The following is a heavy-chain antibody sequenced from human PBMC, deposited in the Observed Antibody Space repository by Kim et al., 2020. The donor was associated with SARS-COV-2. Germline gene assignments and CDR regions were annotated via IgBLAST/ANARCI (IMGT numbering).Heavy chain of an antibody. CDR3: ARGLYSSSWYWFDP. Sequence: GGSLRLSCAASGFTVSSNYMSWVRQAPGKGLEWVSVIYSGGSTYYADSVKGRFTISRHNSKNTLYLQMNSLRAEDTAVYYCARGLYSSSWYWFDPWGQGTLLTVSS. D-gene: IGHD6-13*01. CDR2: IYSGGST. J-gene: IGHJ5*02. CDR1: GFTVSSNY. V-gene: IGHV3-53*04.